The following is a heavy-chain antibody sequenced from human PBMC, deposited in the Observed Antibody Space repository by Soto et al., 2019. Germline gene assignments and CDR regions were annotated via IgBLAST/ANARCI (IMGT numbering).Heavy chain of an antibody. J-gene: IGHJ4*02. CDR2: ICYNENT. D-gene: IGHD1-1*01. CDR1: GASVSSITYY. CDR3: ARHQPGSQSWPFDS. Sequence: QLQLQESGPGLVKPSETLSLTCSVSGASVSSITYYWVWLRQPPGKGLEWIGSICYNENTYYNPSLKSRLTISVDTSKNQFSLDLNSVTAADTAVYFCARHQPGSQSWPFDSWGQGALVTVSS. V-gene: IGHV4-39*01.